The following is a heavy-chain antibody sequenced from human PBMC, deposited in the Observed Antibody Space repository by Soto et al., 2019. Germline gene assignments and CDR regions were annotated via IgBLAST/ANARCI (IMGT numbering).Heavy chain of an antibody. D-gene: IGHD3-9*01. J-gene: IGHJ4*02. CDR2: ISSSSSTI. Sequence: EVQLVESGGGLVQPGGSLRLSCAASGFTFSSYSMNWVRQAPGKGLEWVSYISSSSSTIYYADSVKGRFTISRDNAKNSLYLQRNSLRDEDTAMYYCARGYFDWLLWDSWGPGSLVTDSS. V-gene: IGHV3-48*02. CDR3: ARGYFDWLLWDS. CDR1: GFTFSSYS.